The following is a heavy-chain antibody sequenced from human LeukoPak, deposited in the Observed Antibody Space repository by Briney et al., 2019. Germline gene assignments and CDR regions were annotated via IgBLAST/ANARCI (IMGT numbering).Heavy chain of an antibody. Sequence: GGSLRLSCAASGFTFTKYWMSWVRQAPGKGLEWVANIKQDGSEKYYVDSVKGRFTISRDNAKNSLYLQMNSLRAEDTAVYYCASSAMVRGVNWGQGTLVTVSS. V-gene: IGHV3-7*01. D-gene: IGHD3-10*01. CDR2: IKQDGSEK. CDR1: GFTFTKYW. CDR3: ASSAMVRGVN. J-gene: IGHJ4*02.